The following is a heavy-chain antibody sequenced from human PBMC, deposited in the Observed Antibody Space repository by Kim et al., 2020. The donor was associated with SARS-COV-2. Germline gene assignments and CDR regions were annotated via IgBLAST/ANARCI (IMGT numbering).Heavy chain of an antibody. D-gene: IGHD5-12*01. Sequence: SETLSLTCAVYGGSFSGFYWSWIRQPPGKGLEWIGEINHRESTNYNPSLKSRVTISVGTSKNQFSLKLSSVTAADTAVYYCARGLGYTGYDDRYYYYYGMDVWGQGTTVTVSS. CDR1: GGSFSGFY. CDR2: INHREST. J-gene: IGHJ6*02. CDR3: ARGLGYTGYDDRYYYYYGMDV. V-gene: IGHV4-34*01.